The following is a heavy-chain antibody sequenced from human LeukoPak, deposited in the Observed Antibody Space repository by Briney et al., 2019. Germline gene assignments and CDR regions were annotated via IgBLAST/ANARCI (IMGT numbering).Heavy chain of an antibody. CDR1: GYSMSSGYY. Sequence: SETLSLTCSVSGYSMSSGYYWGWIRQPPERGLEWIGSMYHTGSTNYNPSLKSRVTMSVDTSKNQFSLKLSSVTAADTAVYYCARGGWFGELHYYYYYMDVWGKGTTVTISS. D-gene: IGHD3-10*01. J-gene: IGHJ6*03. CDR3: ARGGWFGELHYYYYYMDV. CDR2: MYHTGST. V-gene: IGHV4-38-2*02.